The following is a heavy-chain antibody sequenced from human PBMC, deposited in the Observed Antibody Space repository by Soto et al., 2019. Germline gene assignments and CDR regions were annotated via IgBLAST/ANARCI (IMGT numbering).Heavy chain of an antibody. CDR1: GYTFTHYY. J-gene: IGHJ4*02. CDR2: ISPASGST. Sequence: QVQLVQSGAEVKKPGASVKLSCRTSGYTFTHYYIHWVRQAPGQGLEWLAIISPASGSTNYAQDLQGRVTLTMDTSTTTAYMELSGLRAEHTAMFYCARDLAAGDHWGQGTLVTVSS. D-gene: IGHD6-13*01. CDR3: ARDLAAGDH. V-gene: IGHV1-46*04.